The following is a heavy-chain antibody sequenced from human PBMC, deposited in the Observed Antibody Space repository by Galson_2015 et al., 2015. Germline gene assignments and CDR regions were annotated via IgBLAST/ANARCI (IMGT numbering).Heavy chain of an antibody. CDR2: IRRKAYGGTT. CDR3: TSQSERVFPAGYYMDV. J-gene: IGHJ6*03. V-gene: IGHV3-49*04. D-gene: IGHD1-26*01. Sequence: SLRLSCAASGFTFGDNAMSWARQAPGKGLEWVGFIRRKAYGGTTEYAASVKGRFTISIDGSKNIAYLQMSSLKTEDTAVYYCTSQSERVFPAGYYMDVWGKGTTVTVSS. CDR1: GFTFGDNA.